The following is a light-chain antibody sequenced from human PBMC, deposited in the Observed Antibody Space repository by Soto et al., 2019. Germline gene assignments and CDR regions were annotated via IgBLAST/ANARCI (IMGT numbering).Light chain of an antibody. CDR3: SSFTSSSTWV. CDR2: EVS. CDR1: SSDVGIYKY. Sequence: QSALTQPASVSGSPGQSITISCTGTSSDVGIYKYVSWYQQHPGKAPKLIIYEVSDRPSGVSNRFSGSKSGNTASLTISGLKAEDEADYYCSSFTSSSTWVFGGGTKLTVL. V-gene: IGLV2-14*01. J-gene: IGLJ3*02.